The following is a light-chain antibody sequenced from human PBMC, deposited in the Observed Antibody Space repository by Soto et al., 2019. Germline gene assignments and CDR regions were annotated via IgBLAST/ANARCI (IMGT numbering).Light chain of an antibody. Sequence: DIQMTQSPSSLSASVGDRVTLTCRASQNIDNLLNWYHHKPGKAPKLLISGTSTLESGVPPGFSGSGSGTVFTLTISSIQAEHVGIYYCQQSFNSPTFGQGTKLEIK. CDR3: QQSFNSPT. CDR1: QNIDNL. J-gene: IGKJ2*01. CDR2: GTS. V-gene: IGKV1-39*01.